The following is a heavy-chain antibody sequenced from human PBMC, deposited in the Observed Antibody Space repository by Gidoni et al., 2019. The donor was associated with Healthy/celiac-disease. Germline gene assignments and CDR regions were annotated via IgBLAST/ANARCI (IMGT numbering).Heavy chain of an antibody. D-gene: IGHD6-19*01. J-gene: IGHJ4*02. CDR3: ARDMSAGTRELAH. V-gene: IGHV3-33*01. CDR1: GFTCSSYG. CDR2: IWYDGSNK. Sequence: QVQLVESGGGVVQPGRSLRLSCAASGFTCSSYGMHWVRQAPGKGLEWVAVIWYDGSNKYYADSVKGRFTIARDNSKNTLYLQMNSLRAEDTAVYYCARDMSAGTRELAHWGQGTLVTVSS.